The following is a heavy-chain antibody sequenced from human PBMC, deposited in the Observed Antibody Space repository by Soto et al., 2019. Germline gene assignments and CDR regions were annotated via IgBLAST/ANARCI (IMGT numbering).Heavy chain of an antibody. V-gene: IGHV4-4*02. CDR2: IHHSGSF. CDR1: GGSITSNW. D-gene: IGHD3-9*01. CDR3: VRNDWYQLDP. Sequence: QVQLQASGPGLVNPSGTLSLTCAVSGGSITSNWWSWVRQPPGKGLEWIGEIHHSGSFNYNPSLRSRVTISIDKSKNQLSLKLTSVTAADTAVHYCVRNDWYQLDPWGQGTLVTVSS. J-gene: IGHJ5*02.